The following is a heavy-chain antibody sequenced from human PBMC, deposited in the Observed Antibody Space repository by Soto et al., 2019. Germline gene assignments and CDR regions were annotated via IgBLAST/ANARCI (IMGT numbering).Heavy chain of an antibody. CDR1: GFTFSNYA. J-gene: IGHJ6*02. Sequence: PGGSLRLSCAASGFTFSNYAMSWVRQAPGKGLEWVSAISGGGGSTYYADPVKGRFTISRDNSKNTLYLQMNSLRAEDTALYYCAKTALGDDDSRGYGLDVWGQGTTVTVCS. CDR3: AKTALGDDDSRGYGLDV. V-gene: IGHV3-23*01. CDR2: ISGGGGST. D-gene: IGHD3-22*01.